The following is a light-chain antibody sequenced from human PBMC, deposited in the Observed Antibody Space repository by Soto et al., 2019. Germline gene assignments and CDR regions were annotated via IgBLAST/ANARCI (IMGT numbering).Light chain of an antibody. CDR1: SSDDGGYNY. Sequence: QSALTQPASVSGYPGQSISISCTGTSSDDGGYNYVSWYQQHPGKAPKLMIYEVSNRPSGVSNRFSGSKSGNTASLTISGLQAEDEADYYCSSYTSSSTLLVFGGGTKVTVL. J-gene: IGLJ2*01. CDR3: SSYTSSSTLLV. V-gene: IGLV2-14*01. CDR2: EVS.